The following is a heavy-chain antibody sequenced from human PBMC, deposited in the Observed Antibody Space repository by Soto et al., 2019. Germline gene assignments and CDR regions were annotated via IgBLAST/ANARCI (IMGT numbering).Heavy chain of an antibody. V-gene: IGHV3-23*01. D-gene: IGHD3-3*01. CDR2: ISNSGRST. J-gene: IGHJ4*02. CDR3: AKDALAYYDFWS. Sequence: PGESLRLSCAASGLTFSSYAMSWVRQAPGKGLEWVSHISNSGRSTKYADSVKGRFTISRDNSKNTLYLQMNSLRAEDTAIYYCAKDALAYYDFWSWGQGTLVTVSS. CDR1: GLTFSSYA.